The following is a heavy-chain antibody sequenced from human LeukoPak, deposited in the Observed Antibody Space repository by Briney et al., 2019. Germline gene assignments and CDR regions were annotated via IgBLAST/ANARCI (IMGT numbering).Heavy chain of an antibody. J-gene: IGHJ5*02. CDR3: ARCYYYDSGGSFDP. Sequence: GGSLRLSCAASGFTVSSNYMSWVRQAPGKGLEWVSVIYSGGSTYYADSVKGRFTISRDNSRNTLYLQMHSLRAEDTAVYYCARCYYYDSGGSFDPWGQGTLVTVSS. V-gene: IGHV3-53*01. CDR2: IYSGGST. D-gene: IGHD3-10*01. CDR1: GFTVSSNY.